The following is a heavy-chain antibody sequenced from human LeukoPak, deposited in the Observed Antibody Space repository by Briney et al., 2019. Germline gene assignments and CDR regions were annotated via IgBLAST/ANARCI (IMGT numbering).Heavy chain of an antibody. CDR3: ARVSDSRAVGPFDY. J-gene: IGHJ4*02. V-gene: IGHV4-39*07. D-gene: IGHD3-10*01. CDR2: IYYSGST. Sequence: SETLSLTCSVSGGSIASSSYYWGWIRQSPGKGLEWIANIYYSGSTYYNPSLKSRVTISVDTSKSQFSLELSSVTAADTAIYYCARVSDSRAVGPFDYWGQGTLVTVSS. CDR1: GGSIASSSYY.